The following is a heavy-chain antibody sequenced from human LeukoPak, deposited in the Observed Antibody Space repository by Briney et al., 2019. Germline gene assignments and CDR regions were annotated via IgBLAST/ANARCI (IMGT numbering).Heavy chain of an antibody. J-gene: IGHJ4*02. CDR1: GFTFSSYS. V-gene: IGHV3-23*01. Sequence: GGSLRLSCAASGFTFSSYSMNWVRQAPGKGLEWVSAISGSGGSTYYADSVKGRFTISRDNSKNTLYLQMNSLRAEDTAIYYCAGQSGYTYDTDYWGQGTPVTVSS. D-gene: IGHD5-18*01. CDR3: AGQSGYTYDTDY. CDR2: ISGSGGST.